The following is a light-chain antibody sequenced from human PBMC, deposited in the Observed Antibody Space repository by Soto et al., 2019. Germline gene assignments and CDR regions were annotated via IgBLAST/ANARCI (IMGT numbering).Light chain of an antibody. Sequence: QSVLTQPPSASGTPGQRVTISCSGSSSNIGSNTVNWYQQLPGTAPKLLIYSNNQRPSGVPDRFSGSKSGTSASLAISGLQSEDEADYYCAAWDDSLSAPVVFGGGTKVTVL. V-gene: IGLV1-44*01. CDR1: SSNIGSNT. CDR3: AAWDDSLSAPVV. J-gene: IGLJ2*01. CDR2: SNN.